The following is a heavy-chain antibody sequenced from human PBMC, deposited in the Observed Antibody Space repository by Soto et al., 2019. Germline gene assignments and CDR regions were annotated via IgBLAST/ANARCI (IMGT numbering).Heavy chain of an antibody. V-gene: IGHV1-18*01. CDR2: ISAYNGNT. CDR3: ASSTPPYGGNSPGDAFDI. Sequence: QVQLVQSGAEVKKPGASVKVSCKASGYTFTSYGISWVRQAPGQGLEWMGWISAYNGNTNYAQKLQGRVTMTPDTSTSTAYMELRSLRSDDTAVYYCASSTPPYGGNSPGDAFDIWGQGTMVTVSS. D-gene: IGHD2-21*02. J-gene: IGHJ3*02. CDR1: GYTFTSYG.